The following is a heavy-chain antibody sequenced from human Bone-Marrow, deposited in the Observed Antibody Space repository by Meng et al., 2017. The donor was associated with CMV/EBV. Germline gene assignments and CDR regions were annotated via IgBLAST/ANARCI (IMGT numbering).Heavy chain of an antibody. CDR2: IIPIFGTT. D-gene: IGHD2-2*01. J-gene: IGHJ5*02. V-gene: IGHV1-69*05. CDR3: ARDVEYCSSTSCSNWFDP. Sequence: SVKVSCKASGGTFSSYAISWVRQAPGQGLEWMGGIIPIFGTTNYAQKFQGRVTITTDESTSTAYMELSSLRSEDTAVYYCARDVEYCSSTSCSNWFDPWGQGTLVTVSS. CDR1: GGTFSSYA.